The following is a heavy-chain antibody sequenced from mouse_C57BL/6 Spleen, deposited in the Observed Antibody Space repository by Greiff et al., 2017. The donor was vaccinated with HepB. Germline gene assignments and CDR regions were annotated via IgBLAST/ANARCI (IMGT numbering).Heavy chain of an antibody. V-gene: IGHV7-3*01. CDR2: IRNKANGYTT. J-gene: IGHJ2*01. CDR3: ARPEVVATYYFDY. Sequence: EVQVVESGGGLVQPGGSLSLSCAASGFTFTDYYMSWVRQPPGKALEWLGFIRNKANGYTTEYSASVKGRFTISRDNSQSILYLQMNALRAEDSATYYCARPEVVATYYFDYWGQGTTLTVSS. CDR1: GFTFTDYY. D-gene: IGHD1-1*01.